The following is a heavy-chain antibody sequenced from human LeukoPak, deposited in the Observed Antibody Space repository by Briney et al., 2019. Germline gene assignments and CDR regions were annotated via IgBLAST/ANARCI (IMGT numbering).Heavy chain of an antibody. D-gene: IGHD2-2*01. V-gene: IGHV4-4*02. CDR1: GGSISSSNW. CDR2: IYHSGST. Sequence: SGTLSLTCAVSGGSISSSNWWSWVRQPPGKGLEWIGEIYHSGSTNYNPSLKSRVTISVDKSKNQFSLKLSSVTAADTAVYYCARLYCSSTSCYEKGFDYWGQGTLVTVSS. CDR3: ARLYCSSTSCYEKGFDY. J-gene: IGHJ4*02.